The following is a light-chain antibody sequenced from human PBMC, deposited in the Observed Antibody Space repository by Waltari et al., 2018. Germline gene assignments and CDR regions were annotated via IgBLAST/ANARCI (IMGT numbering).Light chain of an antibody. CDR2: EVS. Sequence: QSALTQPASVSGSPGQSLTISCTASSSDVGAFTYVSWYPHPPGKAPKLIIYEVSNRPSGVSNRFSGSKSGNTASLTISGLQAEDEADYYCNSYATNSARVFGGGTKLTVL. J-gene: IGLJ3*02. CDR1: SSDVGAFTY. CDR3: NSYATNSARV. V-gene: IGLV2-14*01.